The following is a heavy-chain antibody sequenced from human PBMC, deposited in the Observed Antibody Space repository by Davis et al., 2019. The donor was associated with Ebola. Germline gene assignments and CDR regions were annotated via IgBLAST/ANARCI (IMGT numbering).Heavy chain of an antibody. J-gene: IGHJ2*01. D-gene: IGHD3-22*01. CDR3: ARGGYDSSGPILRDWYFDL. V-gene: IGHV3-64*01. CDR1: GFTFSGSA. CDR2: ISSNGGRT. Sequence: PGGSLRLSCAASGFTFSGSAMHWVRQAPGKGLEKVSDISSNGGRTYYAKSVKGRFTISRENSKNMLYLQMGSLRAEDMAVYYCARGGYDSSGPILRDWYFDLWGRGTLVTVSS.